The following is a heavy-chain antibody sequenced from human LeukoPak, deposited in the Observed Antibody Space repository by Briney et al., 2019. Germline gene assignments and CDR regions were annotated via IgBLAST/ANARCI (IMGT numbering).Heavy chain of an antibody. V-gene: IGHV3-48*03. D-gene: IGHD2-2*01. CDR3: ARGFNYAFDY. CDR1: GFTFSVYE. CDR2: ITSGGGTI. J-gene: IGHJ4*02. Sequence: GGSLRLSCAASGFTFSVYEMNWVRQAPGKGLEWFSYITSGGGTIYYANSVKGRFTISRDNAKNSLYLQMNSLRADDTATYYCARGFNYAFDYWGQGTLVTVSS.